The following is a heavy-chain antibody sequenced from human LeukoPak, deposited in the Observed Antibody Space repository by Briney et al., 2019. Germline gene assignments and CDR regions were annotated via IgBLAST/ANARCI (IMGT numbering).Heavy chain of an antibody. Sequence: SGPTLVNPTQTLTLTCTFSGFSLSTSSMCVGWIRQPPGKALEWLARIDWDDDKYHSSSLKTRLTISKDTSKNQVVLTMTNMDPVDTATYYCARIRSGSYSMDYWGQGTLVIVSS. D-gene: IGHD1-26*01. CDR1: GFSLSTSSMC. CDR2: IDWDDDK. CDR3: ARIRSGSYSMDY. J-gene: IGHJ4*02. V-gene: IGHV2-70*11.